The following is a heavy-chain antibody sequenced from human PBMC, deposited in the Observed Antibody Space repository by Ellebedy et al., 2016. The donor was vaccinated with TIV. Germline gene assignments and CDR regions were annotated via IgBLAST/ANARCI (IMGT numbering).Heavy chain of an antibody. D-gene: IGHD3-9*01. V-gene: IGHV4-59*01. CDR1: GGSISTYY. CDR2: IYESGTT. J-gene: IGHJ5*02. CDR3: ARVNLTGYKVYNWFDP. Sequence: SETPSLTCTVSGGSISTYYWSWIRQFPGRGLEWLGYIYESGTTDYNPSIKSRVTMSIDASKNQFPLRLRSVTAADTAVYYCARVNLTGYKVYNWFDPWGRGTPVTVSS.